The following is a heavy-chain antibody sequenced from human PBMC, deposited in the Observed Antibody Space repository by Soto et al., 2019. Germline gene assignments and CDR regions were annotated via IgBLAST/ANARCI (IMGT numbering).Heavy chain of an antibody. J-gene: IGHJ3*02. Sequence: TSETLSLTCTVSGGSISSYYWSWIRQPPGKGPEWIGYIYYSGSTNYNPSLKSRVTISVDTSKNQFSLKLSSVTAADTAVYYCAREGQPYYYDSSGYDAFDIWGQGTMVTVSS. CDR1: GGSISSYY. D-gene: IGHD3-22*01. V-gene: IGHV4-59*01. CDR2: IYYSGST. CDR3: AREGQPYYYDSSGYDAFDI.